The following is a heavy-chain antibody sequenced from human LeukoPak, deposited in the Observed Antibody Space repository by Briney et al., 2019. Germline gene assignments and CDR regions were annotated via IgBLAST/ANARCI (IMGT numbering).Heavy chain of an antibody. Sequence: GASVKVSCKASGYTFTSYGISWVRQAPGQGLEWMGWISAYNGNTNYAQKHQGRVTMTTDTSTSTAYVELSSLRSEDTAVYYCARDIHFGVVNYNWFDPWGQGTLVTVSS. CDR2: ISAYNGNT. CDR1: GYTFTSYG. CDR3: ARDIHFGVVNYNWFDP. V-gene: IGHV1-18*01. D-gene: IGHD3-3*01. J-gene: IGHJ5*02.